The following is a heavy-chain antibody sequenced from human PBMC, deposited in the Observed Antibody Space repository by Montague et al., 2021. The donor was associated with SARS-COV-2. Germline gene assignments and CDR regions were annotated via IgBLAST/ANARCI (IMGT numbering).Heavy chain of an antibody. D-gene: IGHD3-16*01. CDR1: GGSISSSSYY. V-gene: IGHV4-39*01. J-gene: IGHJ4*02. Sequence: SETLSLTCTVSGGSISSSSYYWGWIRRPPGKGLEWIGSIYYSGSTYYNPSLKSRVTISVDTSKNQFSLKLSSVTAADTAVYYCARVAPYTDDYYFDYWGQGTLVTVSS. CDR2: IYYSGST. CDR3: ARVAPYTDDYYFDY.